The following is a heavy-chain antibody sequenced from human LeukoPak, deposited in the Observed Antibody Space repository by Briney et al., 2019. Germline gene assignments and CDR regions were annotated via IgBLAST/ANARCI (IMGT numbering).Heavy chain of an antibody. CDR1: GGSISSYY. J-gene: IGHJ5*02. V-gene: IGHV4-59*01. Sequence: SETLSLTCTVSGGSISSYYWSWIRQPPGKGLEWIGYIYYSGSTNYNPSLKSRVTISVDTSKNQFSLKLSSVTAADTAVYYCARGIAGYNRFWFDPWGQGTLVTVST. CDR3: ARGIAGYNRFWFDP. D-gene: IGHD1-14*01. CDR2: IYYSGST.